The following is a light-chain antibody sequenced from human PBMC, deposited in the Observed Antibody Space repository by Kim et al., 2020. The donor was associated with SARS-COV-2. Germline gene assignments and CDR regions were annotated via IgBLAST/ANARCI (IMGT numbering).Light chain of an antibody. CDR2: YDT. Sequence: APGKTDRITCGGNDIGRKSVHWYQQKPGQAPVLVIYYDTDRPSGIPERFSGSKSGNTATLTISRVDAGDEADYYCQVWDSIIDHWVFGGGTQLTVL. J-gene: IGLJ3*02. CDR1: DIGRKS. CDR3: QVWDSIIDHWV. V-gene: IGLV3-21*04.